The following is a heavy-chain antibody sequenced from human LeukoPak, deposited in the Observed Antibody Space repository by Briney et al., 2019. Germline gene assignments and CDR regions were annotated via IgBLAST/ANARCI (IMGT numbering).Heavy chain of an antibody. V-gene: IGHV3-20*04. CDR1: GFAFDEHG. CDR2: INWSGGST. CDR3: ARAPITSPFYFDY. Sequence: GGSLRLSCTASGFAFDEHGMSWVRQVPGKGLEWVSGINWSGGSTGYADPSRGRFTISRDNAKNSLYLQMDSLRAEDTALYYCARAPITSPFYFDYWGQGTLVTVSS. J-gene: IGHJ4*02. D-gene: IGHD2-2*01.